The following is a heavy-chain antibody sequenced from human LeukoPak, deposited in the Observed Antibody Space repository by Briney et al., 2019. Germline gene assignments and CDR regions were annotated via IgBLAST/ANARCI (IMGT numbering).Heavy chain of an antibody. CDR3: ATLVMDTAMVEYYYGMDV. Sequence: GGSLRLSCAASGFTVSSNYMSWVRQAPGKGLEWVSVIYSGGSTYYADSVKGRFTISRDNSKNTLYLQMNSLRAEDTAVYYCATLVMDTAMVEYYYGMDVWGQGTTVTVSS. D-gene: IGHD5-18*01. CDR1: GFTVSSNY. J-gene: IGHJ6*02. V-gene: IGHV3-66*01. CDR2: IYSGGST.